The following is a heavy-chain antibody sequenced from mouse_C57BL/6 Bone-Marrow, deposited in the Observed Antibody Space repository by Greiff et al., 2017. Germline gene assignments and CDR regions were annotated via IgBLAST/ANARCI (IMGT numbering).Heavy chain of an antibody. Sequence: VQLKESGPGLVKPSQSLSLACSVTGYSITSGYYWNWIRQFPGNKLEWMGYISYDGSNNYNPSLKNRISITRDTSKNQFVLKLNSVTTEDTATYYCARGYYDGYYGFAYWGQGTLVTVSA. CDR3: ARGYYDGYYGFAY. CDR1: GYSITSGYY. CDR2: ISYDGSN. D-gene: IGHD2-3*01. J-gene: IGHJ3*01. V-gene: IGHV3-6*01.